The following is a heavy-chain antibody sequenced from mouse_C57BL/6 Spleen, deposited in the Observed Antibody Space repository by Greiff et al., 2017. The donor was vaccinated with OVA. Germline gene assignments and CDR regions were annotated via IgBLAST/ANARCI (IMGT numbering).Heavy chain of an antibody. D-gene: IGHD1-1*01. CDR2: IYPGDGDT. CDR1: GYAFSSSW. J-gene: IGHJ2*01. V-gene: IGHV1-82*01. CDR3: ARKMDYGSSYVYYFDY. Sequence: QVQLKESGPELVKPGASVKISCKASGYAFSSSWMNWVKQRPGKGLEWIGRIYPGDGDTNYNGKFKGKATLTADKSSSTAYMQLSSLTSEDSAVYFCARKMDYGSSYVYYFDYWGQGTTLTVSS.